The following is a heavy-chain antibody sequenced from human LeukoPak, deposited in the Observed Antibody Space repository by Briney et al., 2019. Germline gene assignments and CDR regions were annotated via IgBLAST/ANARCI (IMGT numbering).Heavy chain of an antibody. J-gene: IGHJ4*02. CDR3: AKGPQLGSIDY. CDR1: GFTFANYA. V-gene: IGHV3-9*01. D-gene: IGHD7-27*01. Sequence: GGSLRLSCAPSGFTFANYAMHWVRQAPGKGLEWVSGISWNSGTIGYADSVKGRFIISRDNAKNSLYLQMNSLRPDDTAFYYCAKGPQLGSIDYWGQGTLVTVSS. CDR2: ISWNSGTI.